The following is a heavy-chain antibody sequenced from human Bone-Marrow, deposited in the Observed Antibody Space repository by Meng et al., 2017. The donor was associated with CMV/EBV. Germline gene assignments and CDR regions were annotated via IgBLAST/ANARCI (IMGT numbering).Heavy chain of an antibody. CDR1: GGSFSDYY. D-gene: IGHD6-6*01. J-gene: IGHJ5*02. CDR3: ARSRYTSSPWFDR. Sequence: SETLSLTCAVYGGSFSDYYWSWIRQSPGKGLEWIGQIDHGGSSKYNPSLKSRVTISVDTSKNQFSLRLNSVTAADTAVYYCARSRYTSSPWFDRWGQGTPVTVSS. V-gene: IGHV4-34*01. CDR2: IDHGGSS.